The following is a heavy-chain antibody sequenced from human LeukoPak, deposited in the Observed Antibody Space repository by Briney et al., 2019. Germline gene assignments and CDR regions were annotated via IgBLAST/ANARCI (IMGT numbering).Heavy chain of an antibody. CDR1: GYSFTSYW. CDR2: IYPGDSDT. V-gene: IGHV5-51*01. D-gene: IGHD6-13*01. J-gene: IGHJ3*02. CDR3: ASSIAAAHDAFDI. Sequence: GESLKISCKGSGYSFTSYWIGWVRQMPGKGLEWMGIIYPGDSDTRYSPSFQGQVTISADKSISTAYLQWSSLKASDTAMYYRASSIAAAHDAFDIWGQGTMVTVSS.